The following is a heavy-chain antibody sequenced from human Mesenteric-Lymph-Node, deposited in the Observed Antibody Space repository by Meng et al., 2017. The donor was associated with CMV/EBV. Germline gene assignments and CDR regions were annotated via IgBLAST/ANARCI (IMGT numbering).Heavy chain of an antibody. D-gene: IGHD5-18*01. V-gene: IGHV4-34*01. CDR3: ARSGYSYGLDY. CDR1: GGSFSGYY. CDR2: INHSGST. J-gene: IGHJ4*02. Sequence: GSLRLSCAVYGGSFSGYYWSWIRQPPGKGLEWIGEINHSGSTNYNPSLKSRVTISVDTSKNQFSLKLSSVTAADTAVYYCARSGYSYGLDYWGQGTLVTVSS.